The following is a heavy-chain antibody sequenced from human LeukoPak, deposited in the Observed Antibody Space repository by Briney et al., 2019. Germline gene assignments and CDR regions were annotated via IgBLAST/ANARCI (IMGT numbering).Heavy chain of an antibody. D-gene: IGHD3-10*01. V-gene: IGHV1-18*01. CDR1: GYTFTSYG. Sequence: ASVKVSCKASGYTFTSYGISWVRQAPGQGLEWMGWISAYNGNTNYAQKLQGRVTMTTDTSTSTAYMELRSLRSDDTAVYYCARGEGYYYGSGSPAFDPWGQGTLVTVSS. CDR2: ISAYNGNT. J-gene: IGHJ5*02. CDR3: ARGEGYYYGSGSPAFDP.